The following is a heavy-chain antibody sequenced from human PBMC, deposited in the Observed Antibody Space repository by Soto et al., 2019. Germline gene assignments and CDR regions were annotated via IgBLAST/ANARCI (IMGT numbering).Heavy chain of an antibody. D-gene: IGHD4-4*01. CDR3: GNSYIGY. V-gene: IGHV3-7*05. J-gene: IGHJ4*02. CDR2: IHEDGSKR. Sequence: PGGSLRLSCEASGFTFSACWMDWVRQAPGRGLEWVANIHEDGSKRNYVDSVRGRFTISRDNAKNSMYLHMNSLRAEDTAVYYCGNSYIGYWGQGTLVTVSS. CDR1: GFTFSACW.